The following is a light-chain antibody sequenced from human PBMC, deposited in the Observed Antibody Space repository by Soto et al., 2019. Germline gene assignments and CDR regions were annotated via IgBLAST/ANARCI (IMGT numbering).Light chain of an antibody. CDR3: QQFDTSPPTT. CDR2: GAS. Sequence: PGERATLSCRASQSVSSSYLAWYQQKPGQAPRLLIYGASSRATGIPDRFSGSGSGTDFTLTISRLEPGDFAVYYCQQFDTSPPTTFGQGTRLEIK. CDR1: QSVSSSY. J-gene: IGKJ5*01. V-gene: IGKV3-20*01.